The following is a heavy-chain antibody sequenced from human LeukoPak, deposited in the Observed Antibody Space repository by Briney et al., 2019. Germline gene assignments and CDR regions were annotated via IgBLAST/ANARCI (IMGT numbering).Heavy chain of an antibody. V-gene: IGHV3-20*04. CDR2: INWNGGST. Sequence: GGSLRLSCAASGFTFDDFAMSWVRQAPGKGLEWVSGINWNGGSTGYADSVKGRFTISRDNAKNTLYLQMNSLRAEDTAVYYCARDKGYTPDYWGQGTLVTVPS. D-gene: IGHD6-13*01. J-gene: IGHJ4*02. CDR1: GFTFDDFA. CDR3: ARDKGYTPDY.